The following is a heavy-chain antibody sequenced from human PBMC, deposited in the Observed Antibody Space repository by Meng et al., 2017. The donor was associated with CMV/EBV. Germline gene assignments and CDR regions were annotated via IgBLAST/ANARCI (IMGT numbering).Heavy chain of an antibody. D-gene: IGHD2-2*01. CDR1: GYTFTSYG. V-gene: IGHV1-18*01. Sequence: ASVKVSCKASGYTFTSYGISWVRQAPGPGLEWMGWISAYNGNTNYAQKLQGRVTMTTDTSTSTAYMELRSLRSDDTAVYYCARDPFIVVVPEVYGMDVWGQGTTVTVSS. J-gene: IGHJ6*02. CDR3: ARDPFIVVVPEVYGMDV. CDR2: ISAYNGNT.